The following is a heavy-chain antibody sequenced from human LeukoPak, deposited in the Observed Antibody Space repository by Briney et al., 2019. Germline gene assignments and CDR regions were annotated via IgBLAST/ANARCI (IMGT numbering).Heavy chain of an antibody. CDR2: ISGSGGST. J-gene: IGHJ4*02. D-gene: IGHD2-15*01. CDR3: AKDQNYGSGGYFDY. V-gene: IGHV3-23*01. Sequence: PGGSLRLSCAASGFTFSSYTMSWVRQAPGKGLEWVSAISGSGGSTYYADSVKGRFTISRDNSKNTLYLKMNSLRAEDTAVYYCAKDQNYGSGGYFDYWGQGTLVTVSS. CDR1: GFTFSSYT.